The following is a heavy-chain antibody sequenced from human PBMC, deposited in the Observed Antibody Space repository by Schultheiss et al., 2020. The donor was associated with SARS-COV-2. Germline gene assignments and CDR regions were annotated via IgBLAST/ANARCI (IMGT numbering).Heavy chain of an antibody. Sequence: SETLSLTCAVSGGSISSSNWWSWIRQPPGKGLEWIGYIYNGGSGNYNPSLKSRVTISVDKSKNQFSLKLASVTAADTAVYYCARGNDPKKIGYWGQGTLVTVSS. CDR3: ARGNDPKKIGY. V-gene: IGHV4-4*02. CDR2: IYNGGSG. CDR1: GGSISSSNW. J-gene: IGHJ4*02.